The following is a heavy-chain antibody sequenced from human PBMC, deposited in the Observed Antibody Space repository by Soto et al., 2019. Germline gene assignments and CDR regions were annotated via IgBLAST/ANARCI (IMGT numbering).Heavy chain of an antibody. V-gene: IGHV2-5*02. CDR1: GFSLSTSGVG. Sequence: QITLKESGPTLVKPTQTLTLTCTFSGFSLSTSGVGVGWIRQPPGQALEWLALIYWDDDKRYSTSLKSRLTITNDASKNQVVLTMTNMDPVDTATYYCAHRPSYCSGGSCYSGFDYWGQGTLVTVSS. D-gene: IGHD2-15*01. CDR2: IYWDDDK. CDR3: AHRPSYCSGGSCYSGFDY. J-gene: IGHJ4*02.